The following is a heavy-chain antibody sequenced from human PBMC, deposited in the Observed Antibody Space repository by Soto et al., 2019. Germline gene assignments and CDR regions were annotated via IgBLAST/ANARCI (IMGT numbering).Heavy chain of an antibody. Sequence: PGGSLRLSCAASAFTFSSYAMHWVRQAPGKGLEWVAVIWNDGSNEYYADSVKGRLTISRDNSKNTLYLQMNSLRADDTAIYYCARDGDTPMVKRNFHYYMHVWCKGTTVNVS. D-gene: IGHD5-18*01. CDR1: AFTFSSYA. CDR2: IWNDGSNE. J-gene: IGHJ6*03. CDR3: ARDGDTPMVKRNFHYYMHV. V-gene: IGHV3-33*01.